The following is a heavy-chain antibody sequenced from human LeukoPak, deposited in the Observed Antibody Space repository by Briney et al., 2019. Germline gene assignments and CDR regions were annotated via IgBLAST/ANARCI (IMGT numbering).Heavy chain of an antibody. CDR1: GDSISNYY. J-gene: IGHJ4*02. CDR3: ARGARNGGLFDY. Sequence: SETLSLTCTVSGDSISNYYWSWIRQPPGKGLEWIGFLYHSGSTNFNPSLKSRVTISVDTSKNQFSLKLISATAADTAVYFCARGARNGGLFDYWGQGTLVTVSS. CDR2: LYHSGST. V-gene: IGHV4-59*01. D-gene: IGHD1-14*01.